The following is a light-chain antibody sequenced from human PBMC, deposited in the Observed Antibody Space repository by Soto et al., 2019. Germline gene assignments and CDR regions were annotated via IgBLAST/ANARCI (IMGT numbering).Light chain of an antibody. J-gene: IGKJ2*01. CDR1: QNIRSY. Sequence: DIPMTQSPSSLSASVGDRVTITCRASQNIRSYLKWFQQKPGKAPKLLIYAASSLQSGVPSRFSGSGSGTDFTLTISSLQPEDFAAYYCQQSYSTPPYTFGQGTKLEIK. CDR3: QQSYSTPPYT. CDR2: AAS. V-gene: IGKV1-39*01.